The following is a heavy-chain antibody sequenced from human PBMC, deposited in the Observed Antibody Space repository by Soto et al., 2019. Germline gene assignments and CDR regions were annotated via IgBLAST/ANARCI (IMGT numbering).Heavy chain of an antibody. CDR3: ARRDLITMGYY. D-gene: IGHD3-3*01. Sequence: SETLSLTCTVSGGSISSSSYYWGWIRQPPGKGLEWIGSIYYSGSTYYNPSLKSRVTISVDTSKNQFSLKLSSVTAADTAVYYCARRDLITMGYYWGQGTLVTVSS. V-gene: IGHV4-39*01. J-gene: IGHJ4*02. CDR2: IYYSGST. CDR1: GGSISSSSYY.